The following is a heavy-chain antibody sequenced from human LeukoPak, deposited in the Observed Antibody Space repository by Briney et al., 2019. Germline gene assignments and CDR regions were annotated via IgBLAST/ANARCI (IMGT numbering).Heavy chain of an antibody. CDR3: ARRKYYYDSSGYYDKYYFDY. CDR1: GYSFTSYW. CDR2: IDPSDSYT. D-gene: IGHD3-22*01. Sequence: GESLKISCKGSGYSFTSYWIGWVRQMPGKGLEWMGRIDPSDSYTNYSPSFQGHVTISADKSISTAYLQWSSLKASDTAMYYCARRKYYYDSSGYYDKYYFDYWGQGTLVTVSS. V-gene: IGHV5-10-1*01. J-gene: IGHJ4*02.